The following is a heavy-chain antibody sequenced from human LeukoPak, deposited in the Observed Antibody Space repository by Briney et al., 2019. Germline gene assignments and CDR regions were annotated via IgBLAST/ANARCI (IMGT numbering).Heavy chain of an antibody. D-gene: IGHD3-9*01. CDR1: GFTVSSNY. V-gene: IGHV3-53*01. CDR3: ARDDYDILTGYYITDY. J-gene: IGHJ4*02. Sequence: GGSLRLPCAASGFTVSSNYMSWVRQAPGKGLEWVSVIYSGGSTYYADSVKGRFTISRDNSKNTLYLQMNSLRAEDTAVYYCARDDYDILTGYYITDYWGQGTLVTVSS. CDR2: IYSGGST.